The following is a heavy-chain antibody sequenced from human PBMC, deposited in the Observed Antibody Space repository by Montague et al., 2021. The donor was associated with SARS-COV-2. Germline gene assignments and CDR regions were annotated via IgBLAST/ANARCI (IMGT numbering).Heavy chain of an antibody. V-gene: IGHV4-61*01. Sequence: SETLSLTCSVSGGSVSSGSNYWSWIRQSPGKGLEWIGYVYNYGSTDYNPSLKSRVTIPLDTSKNQFSLRLSSVTAADTAVYYCAREATDYGSGSYYFPFAYWGQGILVTVSS. J-gene: IGHJ4*02. CDR3: AREATDYGSGSYYFPFAY. D-gene: IGHD3-10*01. CDR2: VYNYGST. CDR1: GGSVSSGSNY.